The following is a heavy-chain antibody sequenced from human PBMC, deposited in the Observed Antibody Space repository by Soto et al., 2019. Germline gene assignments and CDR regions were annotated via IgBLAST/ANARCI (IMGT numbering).Heavy chain of an antibody. Sequence: PGGSLRRSCAASKFSFNNYWMHWVRQVPGKGPAWVSRINHDGSKTEYADSVKGRFTISRDNTNNTLYLQMDSLRVEATAMYYCVRAPWGFSGTWYDYWGQGTLVTVSS. J-gene: IGHJ4*02. CDR3: VRAPWGFSGTWYDY. CDR1: KFSFNNYW. D-gene: IGHD6-19*01. CDR2: INHDGSKT. V-gene: IGHV3-74*01.